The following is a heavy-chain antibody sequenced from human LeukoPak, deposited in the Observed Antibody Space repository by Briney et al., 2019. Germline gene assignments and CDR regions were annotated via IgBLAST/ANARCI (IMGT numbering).Heavy chain of an antibody. CDR1: GFTVSSNY. CDR3: ARADYGDYEYWFDP. J-gene: IGHJ5*02. Sequence: GGSLRLSCAASGFTVSSNYMSWVRQAPGKGLEWVAVISYGGSNKYYADSVKGRFTISRDNSKNTLYLQMNSLRAEDTAVYYCARADYGDYEYWFDPWGQGTLVTVSS. D-gene: IGHD4-17*01. CDR2: ISYGGSNK. V-gene: IGHV3-30*03.